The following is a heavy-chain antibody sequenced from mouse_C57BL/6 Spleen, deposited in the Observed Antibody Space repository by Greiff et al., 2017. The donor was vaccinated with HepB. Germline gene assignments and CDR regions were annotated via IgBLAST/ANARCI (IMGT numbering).Heavy chain of an antibody. D-gene: IGHD2-10*01. CDR2: ISYDGSN. J-gene: IGHJ2*01. CDR3: AREGLHKDY. CDR1: GYSITSGYY. Sequence: EVQLQESGPGLVKPSQSLSLTCSVTGYSITSGYYWNWIRQFPGNKLEWMGYISYDGSNNYNPSLKNRISITRDTSKNQFFLKLNSVTTEDTATYYCAREGLHKDYWGQGTTLTVSS. V-gene: IGHV3-6*01.